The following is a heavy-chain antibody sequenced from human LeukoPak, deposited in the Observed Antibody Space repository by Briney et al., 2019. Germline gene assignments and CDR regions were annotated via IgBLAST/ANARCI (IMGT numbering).Heavy chain of an antibody. CDR3: ARDSSGWSTNWFDP. CDR2: ISAYNGNT. V-gene: IGHV1-18*01. D-gene: IGHD6-19*01. Sequence: ASVKVSCKASGYTFTSYGISWVRQAPGQGLEWMGWISAYNGNTNYAQKLQGRVTMTTDTSTSTAYMELRSLRSDDTAVYYCARDSSGWSTNWFDPWGQGTLVTVPS. CDR1: GYTFTSYG. J-gene: IGHJ5*02.